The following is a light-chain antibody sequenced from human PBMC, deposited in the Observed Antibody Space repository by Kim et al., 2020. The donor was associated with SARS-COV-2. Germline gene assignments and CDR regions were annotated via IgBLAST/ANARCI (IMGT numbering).Light chain of an antibody. CDR2: EVS. J-gene: IGLJ3*02. CDR3: SSYAGKNDIV. Sequence: GQSVTISCPGTSSDVVGYNYVSWYQHHPGKAPKLMIFEVSERPSGVPDRFSGSKSGNTASLTVSGLQAEDEADYYCSSYAGKNDIVFGGGTQLTVL. V-gene: IGLV2-8*01. CDR1: SSDVVGYNY.